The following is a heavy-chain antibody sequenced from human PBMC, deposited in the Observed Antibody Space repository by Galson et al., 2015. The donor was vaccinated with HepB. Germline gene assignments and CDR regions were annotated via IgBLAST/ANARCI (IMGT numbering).Heavy chain of an antibody. D-gene: IGHD3-22*01. CDR3: AGSGYYDSSGHYWGT. Sequence: QSGAEVKKPGESLKISCKGSGYSFTSYWIGWVRQMPGKGLEWMGIIYPGDSDTRYSPSFQGQVTISADKSISTAYLQWSSLKASDTAMYYCAGSGYYDSSGHYWGTWGQGTLVTVSS. CDR1: GYSFTSYW. V-gene: IGHV5-51*01. J-gene: IGHJ4*02. CDR2: IYPGDSDT.